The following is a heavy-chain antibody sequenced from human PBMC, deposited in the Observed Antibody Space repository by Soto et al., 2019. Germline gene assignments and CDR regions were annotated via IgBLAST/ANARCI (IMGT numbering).Heavy chain of an antibody. CDR1: GFTFSSYS. J-gene: IGHJ4*02. CDR2: ISSSSSYI. V-gene: IGHV3-21*01. D-gene: IGHD3-22*01. CDR3: ARAPYYYDSSGYCGY. Sequence: EVQLVESGGGLVKPGGSLRLSCAASGFTFSSYSMNWVRQAPGKGLEWVSSISSSSSYIYYADSVKGRFTISRDNAKNSLYLQMNSRRAEDTAVYYCARAPYYYDSSGYCGYWGQGTLVTVSS.